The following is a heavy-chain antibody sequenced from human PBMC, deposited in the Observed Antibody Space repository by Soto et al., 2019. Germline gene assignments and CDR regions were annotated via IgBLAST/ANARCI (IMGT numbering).Heavy chain of an antibody. Sequence: SETLSLTCAVYGGSFSGYYWSWSRQPPGKGLEWIGEINHSGSTNYNPSLKSRVTISVDTSKNQFSLKLSSVTAADTAVYYRAHAVDGSYYYGMDVWGQGTTVTVSS. CDR3: AHAVDGSYYYGMDV. CDR2: INHSGST. CDR1: GGSFSGYY. J-gene: IGHJ6*02. V-gene: IGHV4-34*01. D-gene: IGHD6-19*01.